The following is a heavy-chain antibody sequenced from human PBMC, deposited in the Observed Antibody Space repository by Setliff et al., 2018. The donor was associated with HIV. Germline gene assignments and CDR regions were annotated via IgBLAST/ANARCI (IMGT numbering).Heavy chain of an antibody. V-gene: IGHV3-73*01. CDR2: IRSKADKYAT. Sequence: GESLKISCAASGFTFSGAEIHWVRQASGKGLEWVGRIRSKADKYATDYGASAKGRFTISRDDSKKTAYLQMSSLRAEDTAMYYCLLPCTSGWHNWADPWGQGTLVTVSS. J-gene: IGHJ5*02. CDR3: LLPCTSGWHNWADP. CDR1: GFTFSGAE. D-gene: IGHD6-19*01.